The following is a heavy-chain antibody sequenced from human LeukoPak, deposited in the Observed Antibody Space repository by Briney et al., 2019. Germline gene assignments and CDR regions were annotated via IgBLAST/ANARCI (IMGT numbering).Heavy chain of an antibody. CDR2: INAGNGNT. D-gene: IGHD3-9*01. Sequence: CXAXXXTFTTXXXXWVXXXPXXXXEXMXXINAGNGNTKYSQKFQGRVTITRDTPASTAYMELSSLRSEDTAVYYCAREHDTLTAFSFDYWGQGTLVTVSS. J-gene: IGHJ4*02. CDR3: AREHDTLTAFSFDY. V-gene: IGHV1-3*01. CDR1: XXTFTTXX.